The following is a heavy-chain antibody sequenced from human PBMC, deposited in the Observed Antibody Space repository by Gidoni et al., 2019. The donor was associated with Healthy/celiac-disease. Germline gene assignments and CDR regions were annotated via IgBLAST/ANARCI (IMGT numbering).Heavy chain of an antibody. Sequence: EVQLVQSGAAVKTPGESLKISCKGSGYSFTSYWIGWVRQMPGKGLEWMGIIYPGDSDTRYSPSFQGQVTISADKSISTAYLQWSSLKASDTAMYYCARLAHGYNKANWFDPWGQGTLVTVSS. V-gene: IGHV5-51*01. CDR2: IYPGDSDT. CDR3: ARLAHGYNKANWFDP. CDR1: GYSFTSYW. J-gene: IGHJ5*02. D-gene: IGHD5-12*01.